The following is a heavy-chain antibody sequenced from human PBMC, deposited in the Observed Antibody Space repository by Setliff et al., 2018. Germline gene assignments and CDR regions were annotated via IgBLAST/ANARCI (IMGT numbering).Heavy chain of an antibody. CDR2: IYSGDRNT. Sequence: GGSLRLSCGASGFTYNNCWGSWVRQAPGKGREWVSTIYSGDRNTFYTDSAKGRFTIFRDGSKNTLFLHMTSLRAEDTAVYYCAKPQVELRWGFESWGQGTPVTVSS. CDR3: AKPQVELRWGFES. J-gene: IGHJ4*02. D-gene: IGHD1-7*01. V-gene: IGHV3-23*03. CDR1: GFTYNNCW.